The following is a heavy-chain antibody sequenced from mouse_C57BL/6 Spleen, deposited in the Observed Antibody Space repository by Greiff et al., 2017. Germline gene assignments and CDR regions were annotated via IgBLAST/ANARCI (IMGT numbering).Heavy chain of an antibody. J-gene: IGHJ3*01. Sequence: EVKLVESGGGLVQPKGSLKLSCAASGFSFNTYAMNWVRQAPGKGLEWVARIRSKSNNYATYYADSVKDRFTISRDDSESMLYLQMNNLKTEDTAMYYCVRPYYGTTWFAYWGQGTLVTVSA. D-gene: IGHD1-1*01. CDR2: IRSKSNNYAT. V-gene: IGHV10-1*01. CDR1: GFSFNTYA. CDR3: VRPYYGTTWFAY.